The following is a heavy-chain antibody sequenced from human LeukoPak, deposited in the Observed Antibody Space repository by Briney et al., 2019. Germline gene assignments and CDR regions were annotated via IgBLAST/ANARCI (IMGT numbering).Heavy chain of an antibody. Sequence: GGSLRLSCAASGFTFSSYSMNWVRQAPGKGLEWVSSISSSSSYIYYADSVKGRFTISRDNAKNSLYLQMNSLRAEDTAVYYCARDQTSSGSFFDYWGQGTLVTVSS. J-gene: IGHJ4*02. CDR2: ISSSSSYI. CDR3: ARDQTSSGSFFDY. D-gene: IGHD1-26*01. V-gene: IGHV3-21*01. CDR1: GFTFSSYS.